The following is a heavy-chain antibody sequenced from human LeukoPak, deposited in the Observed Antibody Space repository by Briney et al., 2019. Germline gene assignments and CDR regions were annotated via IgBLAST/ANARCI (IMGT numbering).Heavy chain of an antibody. CDR3: ARDLMPYVDPEYFDH. Sequence: GGSLRLSCEASGFTFSNFAMNWVRQAPGKGLGWISFISSGGTTISYAESVRGRFTIARDNARNSLFLQMNSLRVEDTAVYYCARDLMPYVDPEYFDHWGQGTLVTVSS. CDR2: ISSGGTTI. CDR1: GFTFSNFA. V-gene: IGHV3-48*03. J-gene: IGHJ4*02. D-gene: IGHD3-9*01.